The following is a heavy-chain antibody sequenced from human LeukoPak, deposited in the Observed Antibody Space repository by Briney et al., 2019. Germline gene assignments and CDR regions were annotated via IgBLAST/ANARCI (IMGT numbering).Heavy chain of an antibody. J-gene: IGHJ4*02. CDR1: GFTFSSYA. CDR3: AKDGSSGYYVDY. Sequence: PGRSLRLSCAASGFTFSSYAMHWVRQAPGKGLEWVAVISYDGSNKYYADSVKGRFTISRDNSKNTLYLQMNSLRAEDTAVYYCAKDGSSGYYVDYWGQGTLVTVSS. CDR2: ISYDGSNK. V-gene: IGHV3-30-3*01. D-gene: IGHD3-22*01.